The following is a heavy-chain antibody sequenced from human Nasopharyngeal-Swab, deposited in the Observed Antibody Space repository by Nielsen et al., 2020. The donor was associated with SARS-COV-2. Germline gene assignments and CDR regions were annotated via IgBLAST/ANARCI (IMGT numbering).Heavy chain of an antibody. V-gene: IGHV3-23*03. Sequence: WIRQPPGKGLEWVALIYGGGFVTHYVHPVKGRFTASRDDSRGTLSLQMNSLRVDDTAVYYCASARGSFDYWGQGAVVTVSS. CDR2: IYGGGFVT. J-gene: IGHJ4*02. CDR3: ASARGSFDY.